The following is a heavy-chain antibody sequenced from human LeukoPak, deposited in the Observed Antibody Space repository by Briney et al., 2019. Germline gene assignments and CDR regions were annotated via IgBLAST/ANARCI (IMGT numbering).Heavy chain of an antibody. CDR3: ARVSWLPGYFDY. J-gene: IGHJ4*02. V-gene: IGHV3-48*04. CDR2: ISSSSSPI. D-gene: IGHD5-12*01. CDR1: GFTFSSYS. Sequence: GGSLRLSCAASGFTFSSYSMNWVRQAPGKGLEWISYISSSSSPIYYAGSVKGRFTTSRDNAKNSLYLQMNSLRAEDTAVYYCARVSWLPGYFDYWGQGTLVTVSS.